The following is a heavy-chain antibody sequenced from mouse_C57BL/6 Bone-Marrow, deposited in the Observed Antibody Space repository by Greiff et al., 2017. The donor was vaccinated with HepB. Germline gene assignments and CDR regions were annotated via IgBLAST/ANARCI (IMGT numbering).Heavy chain of an antibody. CDR1: GFSLTSYG. D-gene: IGHD1-1*01. Sequence: VMLVESGPGLVAPSQSLSITCTVSGFSLTSYGVDWVRQPPGKGLEWLGVIRGGGSTNYNSALMSRLSISKDNSKSQVFLKMNSLHTDDTAMYYCSKHEHYYGSSYPFAYWGQGTLVTVSA. V-gene: IGHV2-9*01. CDR2: IRGGGST. CDR3: SKHEHYYGSSYPFAY. J-gene: IGHJ3*01.